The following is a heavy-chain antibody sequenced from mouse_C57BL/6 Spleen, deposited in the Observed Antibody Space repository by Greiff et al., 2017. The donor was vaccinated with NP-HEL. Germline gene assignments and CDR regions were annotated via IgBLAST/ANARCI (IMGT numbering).Heavy chain of an antibody. D-gene: IGHD2-5*01. CDR2: IYPGDGDT. CDR3: AGYSNYYLDY. Sequence: VKLQQSGPELVKPGASVKISCQASGYAFSSSWMNWVKQRPGKGLEWIGRIYPGDGDTNYNGKFKGKATLTADQSSSTAYMHLSSLTSEDSAVYFCAGYSNYYLDYWGQGTTLTVSS. J-gene: IGHJ2*01. V-gene: IGHV1-82*01. CDR1: GYAFSSSW.